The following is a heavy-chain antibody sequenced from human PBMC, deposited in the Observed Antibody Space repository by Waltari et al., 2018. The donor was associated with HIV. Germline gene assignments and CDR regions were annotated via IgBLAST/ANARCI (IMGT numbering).Heavy chain of an antibody. J-gene: IGHJ5*02. D-gene: IGHD3-22*01. Sequence: QVQLVQSGAEVKKPGSSVKVSCKASGGTFSSYTISWVRQAPGQGLEWMGRIIPILGIANYAQKFQGRVTITADKSTSTAYMELSSLRSEDTAVYYCAREYYYDSSGYYDWFDPWGQGTLVTVSS. V-gene: IGHV1-69*08. CDR3: AREYYYDSSGYYDWFDP. CDR1: GGTFSSYT. CDR2: IIPILGIA.